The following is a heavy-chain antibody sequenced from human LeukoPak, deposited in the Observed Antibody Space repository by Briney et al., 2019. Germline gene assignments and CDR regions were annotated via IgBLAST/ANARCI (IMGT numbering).Heavy chain of an antibody. CDR2: IYYSGST. CDR3: ARGSYDFWSGSKYYFDY. CDR1: GGSISSHY. V-gene: IGHV4-59*11. J-gene: IGHJ4*02. D-gene: IGHD3-3*01. Sequence: PSETLSLTCTVPGGSISSHYWSWIRQPPGKGLEWIGYIYYSGSTNYNPSLKSRVTISVDTSKNQFSLKLSSVTAADTAVYYCARGSYDFWSGSKYYFDYWGQGTLVTVSS.